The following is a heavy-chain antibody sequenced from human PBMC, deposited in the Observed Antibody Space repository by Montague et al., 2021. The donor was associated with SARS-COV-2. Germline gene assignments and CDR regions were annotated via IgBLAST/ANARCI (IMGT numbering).Heavy chain of an antibody. Sequence: SETLSLTCTVSGDSVSSSDHYWGWIRQPPGKGLEWLGIVYYSGYTXYNPSFKGRVTISIDASKNQFSLKLNSLTATDTAIYHCARRRLREDYFDFWGQGTLLTVSP. CDR3: ARRRLREDYFDF. CDR1: GDSVSSSDHY. V-gene: IGHV4-39*01. J-gene: IGHJ4*02. D-gene: IGHD4-17*01. CDR2: VYYSGYT.